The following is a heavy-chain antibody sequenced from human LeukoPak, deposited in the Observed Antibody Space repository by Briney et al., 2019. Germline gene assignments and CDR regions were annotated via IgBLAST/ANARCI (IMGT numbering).Heavy chain of an antibody. D-gene: IGHD3-10*01. CDR3: AKDTGYYGSGSPFDY. CDR1: GFTFSSYA. Sequence: PGGSLRLSCAASGFTFSSYAMSWVRQAPGKGLEWVSAISGSGGSTYYADSVKGRFTISRDNSKNTPYLQMNSLRAEDTAVYYCAKDTGYYGSGSPFDYWGQGTLVTVSS. V-gene: IGHV3-23*01. J-gene: IGHJ4*02. CDR2: ISGSGGST.